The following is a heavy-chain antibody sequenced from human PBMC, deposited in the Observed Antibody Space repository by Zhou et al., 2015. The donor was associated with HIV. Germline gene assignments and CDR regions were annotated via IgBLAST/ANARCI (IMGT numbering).Heavy chain of an antibody. CDR3: ARDIDYYDFWSGYSAIDY. V-gene: IGHV1-18*01. CDR2: ISAYNGNT. D-gene: IGHD3-3*01. CDR1: GYTFTSYG. Sequence: QVQLVQSGAEVKKPGASVKVSCKASGYTFTSYGISWVRQAPGQGLEWMGWISAYNGNTNYAQKLQGRVTMTTDTSTSTAYMELRSLRSDDTAVYYCARDIDYYDFWSGYSAIDYWGQGTLVTVSS. J-gene: IGHJ4*02.